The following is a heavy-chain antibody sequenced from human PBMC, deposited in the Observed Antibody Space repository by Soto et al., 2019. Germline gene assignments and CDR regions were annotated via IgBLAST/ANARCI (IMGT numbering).Heavy chain of an antibody. J-gene: IGHJ6*02. V-gene: IGHV3-74*01. CDR2: INSDGSHT. CDR1: GLSFSIYW. CDR3: AGGMAGLDV. Sequence: DVPMVESGGGVVQPGGSLRLSCAASGLSFSIYWMHWVRQVPGKGLVWLARINSDGSHTIYVDSVKGRFTISRDKDKSTVFLQMDSLRDEDMGVYYCAGGMAGLDVWGQGTTVTVSS.